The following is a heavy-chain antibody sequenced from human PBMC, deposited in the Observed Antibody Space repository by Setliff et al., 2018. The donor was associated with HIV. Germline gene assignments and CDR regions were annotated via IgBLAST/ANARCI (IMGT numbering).Heavy chain of an antibody. CDR3: ARGVNDFWSGYHGRWFDP. V-gene: IGHV4-39*07. J-gene: IGHJ5*02. Sequence: PSETLSLTCTVSGGSIGRSSYYWGWIRQPPGKGLEWIATIYHSGSTNDNPSLRSRVTISVDKSKNQFSLKLSAVTAADTAVYYCARGVNDFWSGYHGRWFDPWGQGTLVTVSS. CDR2: IYHSGST. CDR1: GGSIGRSSYY. D-gene: IGHD3-3*01.